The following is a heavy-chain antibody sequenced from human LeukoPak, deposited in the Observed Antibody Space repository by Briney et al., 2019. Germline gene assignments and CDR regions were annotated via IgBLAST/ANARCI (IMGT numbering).Heavy chain of an antibody. J-gene: IGHJ4*02. CDR2: INYSGST. CDR3: AGVLVVGLTAYFDS. CDR1: GGSIRSSTYY. Sequence: SEILSLTCTVSGGSIRSSTYYWGWIRQPPGKGLEWVGNINYSGSTYYNPSLKSRVIISVDASKKQFSLKLSSVSAADTAVYYCAGVLVVGLTAYFDSWGQGALVTVSS. V-gene: IGHV4-39*01. D-gene: IGHD2-15*01.